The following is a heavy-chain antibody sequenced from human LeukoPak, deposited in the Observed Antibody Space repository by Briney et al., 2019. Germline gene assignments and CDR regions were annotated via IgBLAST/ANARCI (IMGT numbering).Heavy chain of an antibody. CDR2: ISSSGSTI. CDR3: ARDGAEGGRWGDY. Sequence: GGSVRLSCAASGFTFSSYVMKWVRQARGKGLEWVSYISSSGSTIYYADSVKERFTISRDKAKNSLYVQMNSLRDEDTAVYYCARDGAEGGRWGDYWGEGGLVAVSS. D-gene: IGHD2-15*01. J-gene: IGHJ4*02. CDR1: GFTFSSYV. V-gene: IGHV3-48*03.